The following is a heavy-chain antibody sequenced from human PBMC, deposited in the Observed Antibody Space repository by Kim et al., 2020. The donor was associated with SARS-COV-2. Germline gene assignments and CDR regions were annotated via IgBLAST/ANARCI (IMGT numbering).Heavy chain of an antibody. CDR3: SGNYRSVDY. Sequence: SETLSLTCTVSDGSISSSSYYWGWIRQPPGKGLEWIGNIYYSGSTYYNPSLKSRVTISVDTSNNQFSLKLTSVTAADTAVYYCSGNYRSVDYWGQGTLVTVSS. CDR1: DGSISSSSYY. V-gene: IGHV4-39*01. D-gene: IGHD3-16*02. J-gene: IGHJ4*02. CDR2: IYYSGST.